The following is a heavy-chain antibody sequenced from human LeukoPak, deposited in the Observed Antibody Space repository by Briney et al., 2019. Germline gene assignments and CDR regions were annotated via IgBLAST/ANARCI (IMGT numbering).Heavy chain of an antibody. D-gene: IGHD2-2*01. CDR1: GGSISSFY. CDR3: ARDAVGSCSGTTCYARWFDP. J-gene: IGHJ5*02. V-gene: IGHV4-59*01. CDR2: ISYSGNT. Sequence: PSETLSLTCTVSGGSISSFYWSWIWQPPGKGLEWIGYISYSGNTNYNPSLKSRVTISIDTSKNQFSLKLSSVTAADTAVYYCARDAVGSCSGTTCYARWFDPWGQGTLVTVSS.